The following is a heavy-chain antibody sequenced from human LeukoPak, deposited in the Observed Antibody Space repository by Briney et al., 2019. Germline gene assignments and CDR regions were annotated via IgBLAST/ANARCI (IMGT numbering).Heavy chain of an antibody. CDR3: ARSPVRGVIAYYGMDV. J-gene: IGHJ6*02. Sequence: SETLSLTCTVSGGSISSYYWSWIRQPPGKGLEWIGYIYYSGSTNYNPPLKSRVTISVDTSKNQFSLKLSSVTAADTAVYYCARSPVRGVIAYYGMDVWGQGTTVTVSS. CDR2: IYYSGST. D-gene: IGHD3-10*01. CDR1: GGSISSYY. V-gene: IGHV4-59*01.